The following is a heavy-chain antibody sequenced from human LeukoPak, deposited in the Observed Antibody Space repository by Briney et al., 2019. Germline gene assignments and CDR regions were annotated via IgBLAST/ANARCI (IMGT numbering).Heavy chain of an antibody. Sequence: ASVKVSCKGSGYNFDRYGVNWVRQAPGQGLEWVGWISTYNGNTFYAQKFEGRVSMATDTSTNTVYMDLRSLRSDDTAVYYCARDLEHCRNIICSNSAYWGQGTLVTVSS. J-gene: IGHJ4*02. CDR3: ARDLEHCRNIICSNSAY. D-gene: IGHD2-2*01. CDR1: GYNFDRYG. CDR2: ISTYNGNT. V-gene: IGHV1-18*04.